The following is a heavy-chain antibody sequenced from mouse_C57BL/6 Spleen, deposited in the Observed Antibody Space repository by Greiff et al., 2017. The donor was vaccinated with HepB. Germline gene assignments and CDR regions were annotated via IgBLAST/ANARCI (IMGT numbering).Heavy chain of an antibody. CDR1: GYTFTSYW. Sequence: QVQLQQPGAELVRPGSSVKLSCKASGYTFTSYWMHWVKQRPIQGLEWIGNIDPSDSETHYNQKFKDKATLTVDKSSSTAYMQLSSLTSEDSAVYYCGRKDGLYGVGYWGKGISVTVSS. D-gene: IGHD1-1*02. CDR3: GRKDGLYGVGY. J-gene: IGHJ4*01. CDR2: IDPSDSET. V-gene: IGHV1-52*01.